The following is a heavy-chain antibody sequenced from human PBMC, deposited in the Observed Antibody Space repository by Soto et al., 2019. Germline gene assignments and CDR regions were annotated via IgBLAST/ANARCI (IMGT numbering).Heavy chain of an antibody. D-gene: IGHD6-13*01. Sequence: EVQLVESGGGLVQPGRSLRLSCAASGFTFDDYAMHWVRQAPGKGLEWVSGISWNSGSIGYADSVKGRFTISRDNAKNSLYLQMNSLRAEDTALYYCAKAPDPYSSSSYFDYWGQGTLVTVSS. J-gene: IGHJ4*02. CDR2: ISWNSGSI. CDR3: AKAPDPYSSSSYFDY. V-gene: IGHV3-9*01. CDR1: GFTFDDYA.